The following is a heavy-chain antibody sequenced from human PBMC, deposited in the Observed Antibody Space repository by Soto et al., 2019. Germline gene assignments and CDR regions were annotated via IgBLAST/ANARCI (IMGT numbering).Heavy chain of an antibody. V-gene: IGHV3-30-3*01. Sequence: GGSLRLSCAASGFTFSNYFMHWVRQAPGKGLEWVAVISYDGSIKYYADSVKGRFTISRDNSKNTLYLQMNSLRAEDTAVYFSGSGGPDYYYDLDVWGQGTTVTVSS. J-gene: IGHJ6*02. CDR1: GFTFSNYF. CDR3: GSGGPDYYYDLDV. CDR2: ISYDGSIK. D-gene: IGHD1-26*01.